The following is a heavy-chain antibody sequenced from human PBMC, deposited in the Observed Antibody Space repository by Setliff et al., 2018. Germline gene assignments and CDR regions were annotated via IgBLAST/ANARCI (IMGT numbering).Heavy chain of an antibody. J-gene: IGHJ4*02. CDR1: GGTFNSYT. CDR2: IIPIFGSA. Sequence: SVKVSCKASGGTFNSYTISWVRQAPGQGLEWMGGIIPIFGSANYARKFQGRVTVTADESTSTAYMELSSLRSEDTAVYYCARGSVEYSRGWYYFDYWAQGTLVTVSS. CDR3: ARGSVEYSRGWYYFDY. D-gene: IGHD6-19*01. V-gene: IGHV1-69*13.